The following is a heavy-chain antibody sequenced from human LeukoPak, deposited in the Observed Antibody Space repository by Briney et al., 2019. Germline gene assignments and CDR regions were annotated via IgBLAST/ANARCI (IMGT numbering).Heavy chain of an antibody. V-gene: IGHV4-59*01. CDR2: IYYSGST. Sequence: PSETLSLTCTVSGGFISSYYWSWIRQPPGKGLEWIGYIYYSGSTNYNPSLKSRVTISVDTSKNQFSLKLSSVTAADTAVYYCARGLSGYLYYLDYWGQGTLVTVSS. J-gene: IGHJ4*02. CDR1: GGFISSYY. CDR3: ARGLSGYLYYLDY. D-gene: IGHD3-9*01.